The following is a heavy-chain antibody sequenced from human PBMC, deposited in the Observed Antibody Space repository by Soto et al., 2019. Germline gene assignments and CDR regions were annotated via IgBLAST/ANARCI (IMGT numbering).Heavy chain of an antibody. CDR3: ASVNADSSSHYYGLDA. D-gene: IGHD6-6*01. J-gene: IGHJ6*02. Sequence: QVTLKEAGPVLVKPTETLTLTCNISGFSLTTGRMGVSWIRQAPGKALEWLANFFSDVERSYSPSLQRRLTLSSERLGTQVILSMTDMGHVDADTYFCASVNADSSSHYYGLDAWGQGTTVTVSS. V-gene: IGHV2-26*03. CDR2: FFSDVER. CDR1: GFSLTTGRMG.